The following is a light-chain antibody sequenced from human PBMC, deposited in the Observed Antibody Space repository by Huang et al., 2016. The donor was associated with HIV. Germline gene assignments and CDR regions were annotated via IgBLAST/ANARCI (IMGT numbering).Light chain of an antibody. V-gene: IGKV1-39*01. CDR2: AAS. J-gene: IGKJ1*01. Sequence: DIQMTQSPSYLSASVGDRVTITCRASQSISSYLNWYQQKPGKAPKLLIYAASSLQIGVPSRFSGSGSGTDFTLTISSLQPEDFATYYCQQSYSTLWTFGQGTKVEIK. CDR3: QQSYSTLWT. CDR1: QSISSY.